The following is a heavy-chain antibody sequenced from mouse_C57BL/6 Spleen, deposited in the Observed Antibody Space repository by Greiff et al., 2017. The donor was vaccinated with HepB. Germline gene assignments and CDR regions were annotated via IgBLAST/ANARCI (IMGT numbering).Heavy chain of an antibody. D-gene: IGHD4-1*01. CDR3: ARWEFPYYYAMDY. J-gene: IGHJ4*01. CDR1: GYSFTGYY. V-gene: IGHV1-42*01. CDR2: INPSTGGT. Sequence: SGPELVKPGASVKISCKASGYSFTGYYMNWVKQSPEKSLEWIGEINPSTGGTTYNQKFKAKATLTVDKSSSTAYMQLKSLTSEDSAVYYCARWEFPYYYAMDYWGQGTSFTVSS.